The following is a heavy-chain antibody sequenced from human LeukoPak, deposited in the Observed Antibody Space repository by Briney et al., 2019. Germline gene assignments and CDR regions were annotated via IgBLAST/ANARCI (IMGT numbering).Heavy chain of an antibody. J-gene: IGHJ4*02. CDR1: GYPFSSHG. CDR2: INGAGDNT. D-gene: IGHD3-16*01. V-gene: IGHV3-23*01. Sequence: GGSLLLSSAASGYPFSSHGMTWVRQAPGKGLEWVSTINGAGDNTNYAETVKGRFTISRDNSKNTVYLQMNSLRAEDTAIYYCAKVTVCYGCYFDYWGQGTLVTVSS. CDR3: AKVTVCYGCYFDY.